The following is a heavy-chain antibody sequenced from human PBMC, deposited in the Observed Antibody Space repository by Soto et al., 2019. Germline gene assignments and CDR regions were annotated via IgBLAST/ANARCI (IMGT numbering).Heavy chain of an antibody. CDR2: INHSGST. V-gene: IGHV4-34*01. D-gene: IGHD3-10*01. J-gene: IGHJ6*02. Sequence: SETLSLTCTVSGGSISSHDSCWSWIRQPPGKGLEWIGEINHSGSTNYNPSLKSRVTISVDTSKNQFSLKLSSVTAADTAVYYCARGPLDYYGSGRSRTYYYYYGMDVWGQGTTVTVS. CDR1: GGSISSHDSC. CDR3: ARGPLDYYGSGRSRTYYYYYGMDV.